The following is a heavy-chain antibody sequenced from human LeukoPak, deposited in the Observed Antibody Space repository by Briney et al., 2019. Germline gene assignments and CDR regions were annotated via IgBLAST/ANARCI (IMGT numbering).Heavy chain of an antibody. CDR2: ISGSGGST. D-gene: IGHD2-2*01. J-gene: IGHJ4*02. Sequence: PGGSLRLACAASGFTFSSYAMSWVRQAPGKGLEWISAISGSGGSTYYADSVKGRFTISRDNSKNTLYLQMNSLRAEDTAVYYCATDRVVVVPAASDYWGQGTLVTVSS. CDR3: ATDRVVVVPAASDY. CDR1: GFTFSSYA. V-gene: IGHV3-23*01.